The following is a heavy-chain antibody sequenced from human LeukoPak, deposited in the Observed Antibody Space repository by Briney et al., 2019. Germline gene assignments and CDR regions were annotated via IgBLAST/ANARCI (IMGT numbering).Heavy chain of an antibody. D-gene: IGHD3-22*01. V-gene: IGHV4-39*01. CDR2: VYYTGST. J-gene: IGHJ4*02. CDR3: ARGRDYYDSSGPLDY. CDR1: GGSIRNYNNY. Sequence: SETLSLTCIVSGGSIRNYNNYWGWIRQPPGKGLEWIGSVYYTGSTYYNPSLQSRITVSVATSKNQFSLKLSSVTAAGTAVYYCARGRDYYDSSGPLDYWGQGTLVTVSS.